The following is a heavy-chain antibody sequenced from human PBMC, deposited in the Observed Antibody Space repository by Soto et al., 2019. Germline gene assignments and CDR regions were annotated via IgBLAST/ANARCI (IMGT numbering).Heavy chain of an antibody. Sequence: QLQLQESGPGLVKPSETLSLTCTVSGGSIGSSSYYWGWIRQPPGKGLEWIGSIYYSGSTYSNPSLKSRVNISVDTSKNQCTLKRSSGTAADTAVYYCATLPYYSDNSGYDLGEWDYWCQGTLVTVAS. CDR2: IYYSGST. CDR1: GGSIGSSSYY. J-gene: IGHJ4*02. V-gene: IGHV4-39*01. D-gene: IGHD3-22*01. CDR3: ATLPYYSDNSGYDLGEWDY.